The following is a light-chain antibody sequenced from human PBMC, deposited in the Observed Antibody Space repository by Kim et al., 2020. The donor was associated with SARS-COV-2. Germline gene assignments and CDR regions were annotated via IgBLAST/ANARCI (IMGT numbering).Light chain of an antibody. J-gene: IGKJ2*01. Sequence: DIQMTQSPSTLSASVGDRVTITCRASQSISSWLAWYQQKPGKAPKLLIYDASGLESGVPSRFSGSGSGTEFTLTISSLQPDDFATYYCQQYNSYSPMYTFGQGTKLEI. CDR1: QSISSW. V-gene: IGKV1-5*01. CDR2: DAS. CDR3: QQYNSYSPMYT.